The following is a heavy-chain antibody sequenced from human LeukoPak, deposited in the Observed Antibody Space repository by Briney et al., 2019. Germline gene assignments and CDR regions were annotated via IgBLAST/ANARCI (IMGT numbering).Heavy chain of an antibody. J-gene: IGHJ4*02. Sequence: GGSLRLSCAASGSTFSSYSMNWVRQAPGKGLEWVSSISSSSSYIYYADSVKGRFTISRDNAKNSLYLQMNSLRAEDTAVYYCARDLGPTALTYYDFWSGYPIDYWGQGTLVTVSS. CDR3: ARDLGPTALTYYDFWSGYPIDY. D-gene: IGHD3-3*01. CDR1: GSTFSSYS. V-gene: IGHV3-21*01. CDR2: ISSSSSYI.